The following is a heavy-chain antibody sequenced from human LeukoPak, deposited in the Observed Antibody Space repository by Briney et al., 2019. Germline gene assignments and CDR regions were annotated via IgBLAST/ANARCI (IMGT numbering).Heavy chain of an antibody. CDR2: IYYSGST. CDR3: ARSIVNWFDP. Sequence: SGTLSLTCTVSGGSISSYYWSWIRQPPGKGLEWIGYIYYSGSTNYNPSLKSRVTISVDTSKNQFSLKLSSVTAADTAVYYCARSIVNWFDPWGQGTLVTVSS. J-gene: IGHJ5*02. V-gene: IGHV4-59*01. D-gene: IGHD2-15*01. CDR1: GGSISSYY.